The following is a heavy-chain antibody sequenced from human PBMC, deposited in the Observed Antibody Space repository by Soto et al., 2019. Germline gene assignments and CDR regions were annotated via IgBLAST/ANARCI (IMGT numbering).Heavy chain of an antibody. CDR2: IYYSGST. V-gene: IGHV4-31*03. J-gene: IGHJ4*02. D-gene: IGHD6-6*01. CDR3: ARDRDSSFDY. CDR1: CGTSISGGYY. Sequence: PSETLSLTCTVACGTSISGGYYRSWIRQHPGKGLEWIGYIYYSGSTYYNPSLKSRVTISVDTSKNQFSLKLSSVTAADTAVYYCARDRDSSFDYWGQGTLVTVSS.